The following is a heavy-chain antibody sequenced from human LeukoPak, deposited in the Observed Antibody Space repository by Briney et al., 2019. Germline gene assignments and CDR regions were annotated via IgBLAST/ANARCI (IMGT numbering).Heavy chain of an antibody. CDR2: INSDGSST. J-gene: IGHJ6*03. D-gene: IGHD3-10*01. CDR3: ARGARLTMVRGVIRYYYMDV. CDR1: GFTFSSYW. V-gene: IGHV3-74*01. Sequence: GGSLRLSCAASGFTFSSYWMHWVRQAPGKGLVWVSRINSDGSSTSYADSVKGRFTISRDNAKNTLYLQMNSLRAEDTAVYFCARGARLTMVRGVIRYYYMDVWGKGTTVTISS.